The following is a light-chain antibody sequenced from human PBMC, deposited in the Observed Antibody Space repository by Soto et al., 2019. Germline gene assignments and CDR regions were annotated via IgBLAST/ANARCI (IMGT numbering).Light chain of an antibody. Sequence: EIVLTQSPGTLSLSPVQRATLSCRASQNVISTYLTWYQQKPGQAPRLLIYSASNRATGVPDRFSGSGSGTDFTLTISRLEPEDFAVYYCQQYNNWPRTFGQGTKVDIK. CDR3: QQYNNWPRT. V-gene: IGKV3-20*01. CDR2: SAS. J-gene: IGKJ1*01. CDR1: QNVISTY.